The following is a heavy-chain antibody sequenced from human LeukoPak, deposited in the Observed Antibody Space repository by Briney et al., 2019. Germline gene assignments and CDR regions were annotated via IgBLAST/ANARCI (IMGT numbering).Heavy chain of an antibody. CDR3: ARVWGSKTDMPAINSRFYYYLDV. CDR2: IKPRGSAK. Sequence: GGSLRLSCAASGFTFSSYCMSWVRQASGKGLEWVANIKPRGSAKYYVDSVSGRFTISRDNAKNSLYLQMNSLRADDTAVFYFARVWGSKTDMPAINSRFYYYLDVWGKGTTVTVSS. J-gene: IGHJ6*03. CDR1: GFTFSSYC. V-gene: IGHV3-7*01. D-gene: IGHD5-24*01.